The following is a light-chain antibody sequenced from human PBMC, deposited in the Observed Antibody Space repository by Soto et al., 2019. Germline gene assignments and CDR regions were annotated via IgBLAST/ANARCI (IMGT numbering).Light chain of an antibody. CDR1: DSDVASYDY. V-gene: IGLV2-8*01. CDR2: EVT. CDR3: SSYADTNNLV. Sequence: QSVLTQPPSASGSPGQSVTISCTGTDSDVASYDYVSWYQQHPGKAPKLIIYEVTKRPSGVPDRFSASKSGTTASLTVSGLQAEDEADYYCSSYADTNNLVFGGGTKVTVL. J-gene: IGLJ2*01.